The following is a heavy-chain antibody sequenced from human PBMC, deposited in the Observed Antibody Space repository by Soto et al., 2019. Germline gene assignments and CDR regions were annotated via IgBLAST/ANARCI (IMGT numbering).Heavy chain of an antibody. Sequence: PSETLSLTCTVSGGSISSYYWSWIRQPPGKGLEWIGYIYYSGSTNYNPSLKSRVTISVDTSKNQFSLKLSSVTAADTAVYYCARWLRPYYFDYWGQGTLATVSS. D-gene: IGHD5-12*01. CDR2: IYYSGST. J-gene: IGHJ4*02. CDR3: ARWLRPYYFDY. CDR1: GGSISSYY. V-gene: IGHV4-59*01.